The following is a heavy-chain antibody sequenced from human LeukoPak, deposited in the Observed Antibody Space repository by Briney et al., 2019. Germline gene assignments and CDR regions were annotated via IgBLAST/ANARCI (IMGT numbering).Heavy chain of an antibody. CDR3: AKDISHVVVTARPSGMDV. V-gene: IGHV3-20*04. CDR2: INWNGGST. J-gene: IGHJ6*02. Sequence: GGSLRLSCAASGFTFDDYGMSWVRQAPGKGLEWVSGINWNGGSTGYADSVKGRFTVSRDNAKNSLYLQMNSLRAEDTALYYCAKDISHVVVTARPSGMDVWGQGTTVTVSS. CDR1: GFTFDDYG. D-gene: IGHD2-21*02.